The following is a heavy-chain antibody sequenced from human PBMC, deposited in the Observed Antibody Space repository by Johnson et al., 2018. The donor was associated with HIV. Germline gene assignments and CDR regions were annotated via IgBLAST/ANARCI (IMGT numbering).Heavy chain of an antibody. Sequence: QVQLVESGGGVVQPGGSLRLSCAASGFTFSSYGMHWVRQAPGKGLEWVAFIRYDGSNKYYADSVKGRFTISRDNSKNTLYLQMNSLRAEDTAVYYCAKAHRGIAVALVAFDIGGQGTMVTVSS. D-gene: IGHD6-19*01. V-gene: IGHV3-30*02. J-gene: IGHJ3*02. CDR1: GFTFSSYG. CDR3: AKAHRGIAVALVAFDI. CDR2: IRYDGSNK.